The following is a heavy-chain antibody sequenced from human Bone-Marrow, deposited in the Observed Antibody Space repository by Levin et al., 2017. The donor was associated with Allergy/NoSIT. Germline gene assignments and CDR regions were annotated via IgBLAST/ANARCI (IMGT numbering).Heavy chain of an antibody. CDR3: ARLDLITGIDY. CDR1: GFTVSNNY. CDR2: IYSGGST. V-gene: IGHV3-66*02. J-gene: IGHJ4*02. D-gene: IGHD1-14*01. Sequence: GASVKVSCVVSGFTVSNNYMSWVRQAPGKGLEWVSVIYSGGSTYYADSVKGRLTISRDNSKNTVYLQMNSLRAEDTAVYYCARLDLITGIDYWGQGTLVTVSS.